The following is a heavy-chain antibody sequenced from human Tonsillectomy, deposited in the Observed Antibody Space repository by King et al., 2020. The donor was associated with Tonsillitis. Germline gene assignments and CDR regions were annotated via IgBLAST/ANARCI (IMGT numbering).Heavy chain of an antibody. CDR1: GGSISSNY. J-gene: IGHJ4*02. D-gene: IGHD3-10*01. CDR3: ARLWLGESPYFDY. V-gene: IGHV4-59*08. Sequence: VQLQESGPGLVKPSETLSLTCTVSGGSISSNYWSWIRQPPGKGLEWIGYFHYSGGTNYNRSLKSRVTMSVDTSKNQFSLKLSSVTAADTATYYCARLWLGESPYFDYWGQGTLVIVSS. CDR2: FHYSGGT.